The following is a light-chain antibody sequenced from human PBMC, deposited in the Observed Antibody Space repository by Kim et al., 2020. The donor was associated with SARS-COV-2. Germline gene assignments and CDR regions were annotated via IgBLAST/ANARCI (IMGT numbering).Light chain of an antibody. CDR3: QQYYSTPQT. Sequence: DILMTQSPSSLSASVGDRVTITCRASQGISNSLAWYQQKPGKAPKLLLYAASRLESGVPSRFSGSGSGTDYTLTISSLQPEDFASYYCQQYYSTPQTFGQGTKVDIK. V-gene: IGKV1-NL1*01. CDR2: AAS. J-gene: IGKJ1*01. CDR1: QGISNS.